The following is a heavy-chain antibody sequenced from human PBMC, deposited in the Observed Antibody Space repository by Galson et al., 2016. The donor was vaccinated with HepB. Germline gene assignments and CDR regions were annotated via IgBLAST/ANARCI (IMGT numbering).Heavy chain of an antibody. D-gene: IGHD3-10*01. Sequence: QSGAEVKKSGESLKISCKCSGYTFTRHWIGWVRQLPGQGLEWMGTIYPGDSDTKYSPSFQGQVTISVDKSINTAYLQWSSLKTSDTGMYYCARGMTEGIDHWGQGTLVTVSS. J-gene: IGHJ5*02. CDR1: GYTFTRHW. CDR3: ARGMTEGIDH. V-gene: IGHV5-51*01. CDR2: IYPGDSDT.